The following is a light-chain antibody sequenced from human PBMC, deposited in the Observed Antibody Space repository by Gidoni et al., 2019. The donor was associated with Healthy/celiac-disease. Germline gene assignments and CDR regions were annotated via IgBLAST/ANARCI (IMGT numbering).Light chain of an antibody. J-gene: IGKJ1*01. CDR1: QSVSSN. CDR2: GAS. V-gene: IGKV3-15*01. Sequence: EIVMPQSPATLSVSPGERATLSCRASQSVSSNLAWYQQKPGQAPRSLIYGASTRATGIPARFSGSGSGTEFTLTISSLQSEDFAVYYCKQYNNWPPTFGQGTKVEIK. CDR3: KQYNNWPPT.